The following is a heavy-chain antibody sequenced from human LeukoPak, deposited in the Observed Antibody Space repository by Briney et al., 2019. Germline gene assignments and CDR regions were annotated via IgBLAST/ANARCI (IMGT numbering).Heavy chain of an antibody. V-gene: IGHV3-7*01. Sequence: QSGGSLRLSCAVSGFTFSHYWMKWVRQAPGKGLEWVATIKEDGSVRSSVDSVKGRFSISRDSAKNSVSLQMTSLRPKDTAVYYCTSTRGYWGQGTLVIVSS. D-gene: IGHD3-10*01. CDR3: TSTRGY. CDR1: GFTFSHYW. J-gene: IGHJ4*02. CDR2: IKEDGSVR.